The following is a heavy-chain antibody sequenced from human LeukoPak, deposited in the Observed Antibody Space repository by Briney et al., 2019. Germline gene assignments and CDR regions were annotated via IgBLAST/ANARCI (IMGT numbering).Heavy chain of an antibody. D-gene: IGHD5-24*01. CDR2: IYPGDSDT. CDR3: ARLMLEMATITAFDI. J-gene: IGHJ3*02. V-gene: IGHV5-51*01. CDR1: GYSFTSYW. Sequence: GESLKISCKGSGYSFTSYWIGWVRQMPGKGLEWMGSIYPGDSDTRYSPSFQGQVTISADKSISTAHLQWSSLKASDTAMCYCARLMLEMATITAFDIWGQGTMVTVSS.